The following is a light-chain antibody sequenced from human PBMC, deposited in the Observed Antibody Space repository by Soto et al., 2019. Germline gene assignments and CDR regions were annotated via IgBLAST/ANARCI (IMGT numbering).Light chain of an antibody. CDR2: GAS. J-gene: IGKJ2*01. Sequence: EIVMTQSPATLSVSPGERATLSCRASQSVSSNLAWYQQKPGQAPRLLFYGASTRATDIPARFSGSGSGTDFTLTISRLQSEDFAVYYCQQSNNWPYTFGQGTKLEIK. V-gene: IGKV3-15*01. CDR1: QSVSSN. CDR3: QQSNNWPYT.